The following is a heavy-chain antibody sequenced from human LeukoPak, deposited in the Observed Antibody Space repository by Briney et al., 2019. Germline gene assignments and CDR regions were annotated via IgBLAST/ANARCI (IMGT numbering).Heavy chain of an antibody. Sequence: SETLSLTCTVSGGSISSSSYYWGWIRQPPGKGLEWIGSIYYSGSTYYNPSLKSRVTISVDTSKNQFSLKLSSVTAADTAVYYCARAYSGSYHKNFDYWGQGTLVTVSS. CDR1: GGSISSSSYY. CDR3: ARAYSGSYHKNFDY. CDR2: IYYSGST. J-gene: IGHJ4*02. V-gene: IGHV4-39*02. D-gene: IGHD1-26*01.